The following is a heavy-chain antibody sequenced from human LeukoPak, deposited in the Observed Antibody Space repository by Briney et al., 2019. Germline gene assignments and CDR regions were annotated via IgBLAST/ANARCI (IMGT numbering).Heavy chain of an antibody. CDR2: TSSDLNVK. Sequence: GSLRLSCAASGFTFMNYVIHWVRQAPGKGLEWVAVTSSDLNVKLYADSVKGRFTISRDNAKNSLYLQMNSLRDEDTAVYYCARRFGDFWSGYYVDYWGQGTLVTVSS. D-gene: IGHD3-3*01. J-gene: IGHJ4*02. CDR1: GFTFMNYV. V-gene: IGHV3-30-3*01. CDR3: ARRFGDFWSGYYVDY.